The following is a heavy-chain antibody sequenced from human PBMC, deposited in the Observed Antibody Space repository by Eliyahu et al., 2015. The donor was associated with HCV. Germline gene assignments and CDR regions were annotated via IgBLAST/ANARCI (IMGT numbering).Heavy chain of an antibody. J-gene: IGHJ4*02. CDR3: AKDNRGAAAAANTVDY. CDR1: GFTFSSYA. V-gene: IGHV3-23*01. Sequence: EVQLLESGGGLVQPGGSLRLSCAASGFTFSSYAMSWVRQAPGKGLEWVSAISGSGGSTYYADSVKGRFTISRDNSKNTLYLQMNSLRAEDTAVYYCAKDNRGAAAAANTVDYWGQGTLVTVSS. CDR2: ISGSGGST. D-gene: IGHD6-13*01.